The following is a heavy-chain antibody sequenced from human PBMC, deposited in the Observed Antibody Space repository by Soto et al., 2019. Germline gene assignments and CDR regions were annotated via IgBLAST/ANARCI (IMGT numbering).Heavy chain of an antibody. CDR2: IKSDGSST. V-gene: IGHV3-74*01. CDR3: VRYQDTYGQAVFDS. D-gene: IGHD2-15*01. CDR1: GFSLSSRW. Sequence: EVQLVESGGGLVQPGGSLRLSCAASGFSLSSRWMHWVRQVPGKGLVWVSRIKSDGSSTSYADSVKGRFSISRDNAKNTVYLQMNSLRSEETALYYCVRYQDTYGQAVFDSWGQGTLVTVSS. J-gene: IGHJ4*02.